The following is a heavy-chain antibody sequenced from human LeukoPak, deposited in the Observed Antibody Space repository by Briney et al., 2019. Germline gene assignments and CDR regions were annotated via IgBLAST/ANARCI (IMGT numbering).Heavy chain of an antibody. CDR2: IIPILGIA. Sequence: LVKVSCKASGGTFSSYAISWVRQAPGQGLEWMGRIIPILGIANYAQKFQGRVTITADKSTSTAYMELSSLRSEDTAVYYCAQQNPYYYDSSGNIFDYWGQGTLVTVSS. CDR3: AQQNPYYYDSSGNIFDY. J-gene: IGHJ4*02. D-gene: IGHD3-22*01. CDR1: GGTFSSYA. V-gene: IGHV1-69*04.